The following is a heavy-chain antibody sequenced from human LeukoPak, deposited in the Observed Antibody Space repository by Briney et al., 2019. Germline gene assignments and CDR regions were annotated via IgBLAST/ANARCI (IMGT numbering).Heavy chain of an antibody. CDR3: ARHPGYSYGPYYFDY. CDR1: GGSIRSSSYY. V-gene: IGHV4-39*01. CDR2: IYYSGST. Sequence: SETLSLTCTVSGGSIRSSSYYWGWIRQPPGKGLEWIGSIYYSGSTYYNPSLESRVTISVDTSKNQFSLKLSSVTAADTAVYYCARHPGYSYGPYYFDYWGQGTLVTVSS. J-gene: IGHJ4*02. D-gene: IGHD5-18*01.